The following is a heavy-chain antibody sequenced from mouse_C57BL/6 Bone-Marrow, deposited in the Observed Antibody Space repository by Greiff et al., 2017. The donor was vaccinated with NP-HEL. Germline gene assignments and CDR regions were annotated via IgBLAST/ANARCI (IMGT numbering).Heavy chain of an antibody. V-gene: IGHV5-17*01. CDR2: ISSGSSTI. J-gene: IGHJ4*01. D-gene: IGHD2-2*01. CDR1: GFTFSDYG. CDR3: NFLLWLRRPTDY. Sequence: DVKLVESGGGLVKPGGSLKLSCAASGFTFSDYGMHWVRQAPGKGLEWVAYISSGSSTIYYVDTVKGRFTISRDNAKNTLFLQMTSLRSEDTAMYYWNFLLWLRRPTDYWGQGTSVTVSS.